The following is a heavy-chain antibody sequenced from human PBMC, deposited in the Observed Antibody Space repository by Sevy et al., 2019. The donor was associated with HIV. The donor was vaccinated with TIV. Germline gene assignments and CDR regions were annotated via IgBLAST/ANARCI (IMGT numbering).Heavy chain of an antibody. CDR2: IRSKAYGGTT. Sequence: GGSLRLSCTASEFTFGDYAMSWVRQAPGKGLEWVGFIRSKAYGGTTEYAASVKGRFTISRDDSKSIAYLQMNSLKTEDTAVYYCTRDYDFWTYYYGMDVWGQGTTVTVSS. CDR1: EFTFGDYA. V-gene: IGHV3-49*04. CDR3: TRDYDFWTYYYGMDV. J-gene: IGHJ6*02. D-gene: IGHD3-3*01.